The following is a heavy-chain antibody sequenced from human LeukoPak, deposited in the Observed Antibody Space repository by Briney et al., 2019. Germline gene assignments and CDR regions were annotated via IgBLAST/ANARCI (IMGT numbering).Heavy chain of an antibody. CDR1: GYTFTSYD. CDR2: IIPILGIA. D-gene: IGHD2-21*02. Sequence: ASVKVSCKASGYTFTSYDIHWVRQAPGQGLEWMGRIIPILGIANYAQKFQGRVTITADKSTSTAYMELSSLRSEDTAVYYCARQVVTALDYWGQGTLVTVSS. J-gene: IGHJ4*02. V-gene: IGHV1-69*04. CDR3: ARQVVTALDY.